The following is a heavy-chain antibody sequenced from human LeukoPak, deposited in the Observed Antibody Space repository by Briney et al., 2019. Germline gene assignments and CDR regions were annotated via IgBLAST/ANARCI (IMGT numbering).Heavy chain of an antibody. D-gene: IGHD2-2*01. J-gene: IGHJ4*02. V-gene: IGHV4-59*12. Sequence: SETLSLTCTVSGGSISSYYWSWIRQPPGKGLEWIGYIYYSGSTNYNPSLKSRVTISVDTSKNQFSLKLSSVTAADTAVYYCARDRGYVVVVPAARRRFDYWGQGTLVTVSS. CDR2: IYYSGST. CDR3: ARDRGYVVVVPAARRRFDY. CDR1: GGSISSYY.